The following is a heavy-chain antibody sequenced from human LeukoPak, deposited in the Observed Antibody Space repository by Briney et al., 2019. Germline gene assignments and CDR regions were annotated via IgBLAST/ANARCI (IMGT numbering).Heavy chain of an antibody. CDR3: ARGKFPYYYDSSGYYFDY. J-gene: IGHJ4*02. CDR1: GFTFSSYA. V-gene: IGHV3-30*04. CDR2: ISYDGSNK. Sequence: GGSLRLSCAASGFTFSSYAMHWVRQASGKGLEWVAVISYDGSNKYYADSVKGRYTISRDNSKNTLYLQMNSLRAEDTAVYYCARGKFPYYYDSSGYYFDYWGQGTLVTVSS. D-gene: IGHD3-22*01.